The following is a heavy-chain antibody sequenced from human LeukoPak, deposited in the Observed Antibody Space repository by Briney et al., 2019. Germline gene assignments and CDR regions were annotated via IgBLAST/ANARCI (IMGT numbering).Heavy chain of an antibody. V-gene: IGHV1-69*05. J-gene: IGHJ6*03. CDR1: GGTFSSYA. Sequence: GASVKVSCKASGGTFSSYAISWVRQAPGQGLEWMGRIIPIFGTANYAQKFQGRVTITTDESTSTAYMELSSLRSEDTAVYYCASRLGYCSSTSCLRYYYYMDVWGKGTTVTVSS. CDR2: IIPIFGTA. D-gene: IGHD2-2*01. CDR3: ASRLGYCSSTSCLRYYYYMDV.